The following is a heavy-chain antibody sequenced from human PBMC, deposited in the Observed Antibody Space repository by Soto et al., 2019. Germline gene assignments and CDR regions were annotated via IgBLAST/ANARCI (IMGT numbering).Heavy chain of an antibody. CDR2: INPHSGGT. CDR1: GYTFTDYY. D-gene: IGHD5-12*01. V-gene: IGHV1-2*04. Sequence: ASVKVSCKASGYTFTDYYMHWVRQAPGQGLEWMGWINPHSGGTKYAQKFQGWVTMTRDTSTSTAYMELSRLRFNDTAVYYCARRPSGYSGYDRAFDMWGQGTMVTVSS. J-gene: IGHJ3*02. CDR3: ARRPSGYSGYDRAFDM.